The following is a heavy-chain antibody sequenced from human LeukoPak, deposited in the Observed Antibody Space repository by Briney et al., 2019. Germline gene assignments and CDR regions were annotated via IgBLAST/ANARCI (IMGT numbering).Heavy chain of an antibody. J-gene: IGHJ5*02. CDR2: IWYDGSNK. D-gene: IGHD3-3*01. CDR3: ARDSLPRDFWSGSFDP. CDR1: GFTFSSYG. Sequence: QPGGSLRLSCAASGFTFSSYGMHWDRQAPGKGLEWVAVIWYDGSNKYYADSVKGRFTISRDNSKNTLYLQMNSLRAEDTAVYYCARDSLPRDFWSGSFDPWGQGTLVTVSS. V-gene: IGHV3-33*01.